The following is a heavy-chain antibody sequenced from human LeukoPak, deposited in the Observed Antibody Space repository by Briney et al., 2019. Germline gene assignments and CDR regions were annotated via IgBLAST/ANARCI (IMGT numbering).Heavy chain of an antibody. J-gene: IGHJ4*02. CDR2: VDGGGGGT. CDR1: GFTLSSYA. V-gene: IGHV3-23*01. CDR3: ARASSGDYFDY. D-gene: IGHD2-15*01. Sequence: PGGSLRLSCAASGFTLSSYAMTWVRQAPGRGLEWVSSVDGGGGGTYYADSVKGRFTISRDNSKNTLYLQMNSLRAEDTAVYYCARASSGDYFDYWGQGTLVTVSS.